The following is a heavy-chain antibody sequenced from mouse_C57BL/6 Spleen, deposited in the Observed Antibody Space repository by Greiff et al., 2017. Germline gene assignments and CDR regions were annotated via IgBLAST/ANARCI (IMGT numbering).Heavy chain of an antibody. CDR1: GYTFTSYW. D-gene: IGHD1-1*01. CDR2: IDPSDSET. CDR3: ARETTVVGFDY. Sequence: QVQLKQPGAELVRPGSSVKLSCKASGYTFTSYWMHWVKQRPIQGLEWIGNIDPSDSETHYNQKFKDKATLTVDKSSSTAYMQLSSLTSEDSAVYYCARETTVVGFDYWGQGTTLTVSS. J-gene: IGHJ2*01. V-gene: IGHV1-52*01.